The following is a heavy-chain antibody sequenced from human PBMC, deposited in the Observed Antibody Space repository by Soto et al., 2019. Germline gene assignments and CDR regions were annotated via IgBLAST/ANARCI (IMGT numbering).Heavy chain of an antibody. V-gene: IGHV4-59*08. CDR1: GTSISSYY. CDR2: IYYSGST. CDR3: ARFNWYFDL. Sequence: SETLSLTCTASGTSISSYYWSWLRPPPRKRLEWIGYIYYSGSTNYNHSLKSRVTISVDTSKNQFSLKLSSVTDADTAVYYCARFNWYFDLWGRGTLVTVS. J-gene: IGHJ2*01.